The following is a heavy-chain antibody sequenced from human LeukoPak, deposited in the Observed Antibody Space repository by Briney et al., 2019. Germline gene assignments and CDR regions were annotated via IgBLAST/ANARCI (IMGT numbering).Heavy chain of an antibody. CDR3: ARVLVHSHPYYYYYYGMDV. CDR2: IYTSGST. D-gene: IGHD2-21*01. Sequence: PSETLSLTCTVSGGSISSYYWSWIRQPAGKGLEWIGRIYTSGSTNYNPSLKSRVTMSVDTSKNQFSLKLSSVTAADTAVYYCARVLVHSHPYYYYYYGMDVWGQGTTVTVSS. CDR1: GGSISSYY. J-gene: IGHJ6*02. V-gene: IGHV4-4*07.